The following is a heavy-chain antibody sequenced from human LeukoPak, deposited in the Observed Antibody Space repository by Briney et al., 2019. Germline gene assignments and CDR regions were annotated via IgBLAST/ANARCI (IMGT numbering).Heavy chain of an antibody. J-gene: IGHJ5*02. CDR1: GGTFSSYA. D-gene: IGHD3-3*01. CDR2: IIPIFGTA. CDR3: ARAQDPSNYDFWSGYSYNWFDP. V-gene: IGHV1-69*01. Sequence: ASVKVSCKASGGTFSSYAISWVRQAPGQGREWMGGIIPIFGTANYAQKFQGRVTITADESTSTAYMELSSLRSEDTAVYYCARAQDPSNYDFWSGYSYNWFDPWGQGTLVTVSS.